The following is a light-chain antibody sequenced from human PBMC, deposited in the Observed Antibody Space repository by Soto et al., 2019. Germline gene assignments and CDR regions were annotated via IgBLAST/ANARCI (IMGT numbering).Light chain of an antibody. V-gene: IGLV1-44*01. J-gene: IGLJ1*01. CDR1: SSNIGSNT. CDR3: AAWDDSLNGFV. CDR2: GNN. Sequence: QSVLTQPPSASGTPGQRVTISCSGSSSNIGSNTVNWYQHLPGTAPKLLIYGNNQRPSGVPDRFSGSKSGTSASLAISGLQSEDEADYCCAAWDDSLNGFVFGRGTKVTVL.